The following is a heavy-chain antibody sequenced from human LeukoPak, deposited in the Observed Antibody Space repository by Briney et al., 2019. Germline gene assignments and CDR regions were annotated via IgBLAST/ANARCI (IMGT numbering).Heavy chain of an antibody. D-gene: IGHD5-18*01. CDR2: SIAGKVNT. Sequence: GASVTVSCKASGYNLRSYGIAWVRQARTQGREWMGLSIAGKVNTNYAQKLPGRVTMTTDTSTRTAYMELRSLRSDDTAVYFCARDLARGYSYGYNAFDIWGQGTIVTVSS. J-gene: IGHJ3*02. V-gene: IGHV1-18*01. CDR1: GYNLRSYG. CDR3: ARDLARGYSYGYNAFDI.